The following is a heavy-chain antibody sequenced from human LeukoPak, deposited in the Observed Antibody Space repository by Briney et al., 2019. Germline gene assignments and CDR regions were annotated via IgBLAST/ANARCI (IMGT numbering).Heavy chain of an antibody. CDR1: GFPFSDLS. J-gene: IGHJ4*02. D-gene: IGHD2-8*01. V-gene: IGHV3-23*01. CDR3: AKQSYARSLGE. CDR2: TNSGGTST. Sequence: GGSLRLSCATSGFPFSDLSMSWVRQAPGKGLEWISTTNSGGTSTYYAESVKGRFTISRDNSKNTLYLQMSSLRAEDTAVYYCAKQSYARSLGEGGPGTLVSVSS.